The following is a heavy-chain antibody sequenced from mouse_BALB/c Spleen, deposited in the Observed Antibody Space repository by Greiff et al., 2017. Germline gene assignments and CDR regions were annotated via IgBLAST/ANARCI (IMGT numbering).Heavy chain of an antibody. J-gene: IGHJ4*01. CDR1: GFAFSSYD. CDR2: ISSGGGST. V-gene: IGHV5-12-1*01. Sequence: EVKLVESGGGLVKPGGSLKLSCAASGFAFSSYDMSWVRQTPEKRLEWVAYISSGGGSTYYPDTVKGRFTISRDNAKNTLYLQMSSLKSEDTAMYYCARHTITTDAMDYWGQGTSVTVSS. D-gene: IGHD2-4*01. CDR3: ARHTITTDAMDY.